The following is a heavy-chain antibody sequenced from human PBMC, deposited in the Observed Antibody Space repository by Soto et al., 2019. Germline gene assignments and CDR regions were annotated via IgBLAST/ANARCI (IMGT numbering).Heavy chain of an antibody. Sequence: ESGGGLVQPGGSLRLSCAASGFTFSSYEMNWVRQAPGKGLEWVSYISSSGSTIYYADSVKGRFTISRDNSKNTLYLQMNSLRAEDTAVYYCAKDSQGAMTTVTTGSGDYWGQGTLVTVSS. J-gene: IGHJ4*02. CDR3: AKDSQGAMTTVTTGSGDY. CDR1: GFTFSSYE. V-gene: IGHV3-48*03. D-gene: IGHD4-17*01. CDR2: ISSSGSTI.